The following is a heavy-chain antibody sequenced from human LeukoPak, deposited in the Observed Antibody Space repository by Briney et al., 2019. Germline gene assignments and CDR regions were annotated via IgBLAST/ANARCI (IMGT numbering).Heavy chain of an antibody. CDR1: GFTFSSYG. D-gene: IGHD3-22*01. Sequence: PGGSLRLSCAASGFTFSSYGMHWVRQAPGKGLEWAAVISYDGSNKYYADSVKGRFTISRDNSKNTLYLQMNSLRAEDTAVYYCAKDPNYYDSSGYYASADYWGQGTLVTVSS. CDR2: ISYDGSNK. J-gene: IGHJ4*02. V-gene: IGHV3-30*18. CDR3: AKDPNYYDSSGYYASADY.